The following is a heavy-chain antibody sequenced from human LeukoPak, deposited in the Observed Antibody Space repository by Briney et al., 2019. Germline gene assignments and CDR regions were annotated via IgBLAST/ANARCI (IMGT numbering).Heavy chain of an antibody. CDR1: GGSISNYY. CDR3: ARLCSGGSCYALDAFDI. CDR2: VYHSGST. Sequence: PSETLSLTCTVSGGSISNYYWTWVRQPPGKGLEWIGYVYHSGSTNYNPSLESRVTISIDTSKNQFSLKLSSVTATDTAVYYCARLCSGGSCYALDAFDIWGQGTMVTVSS. J-gene: IGHJ3*02. V-gene: IGHV4-59*08. D-gene: IGHD2-15*01.